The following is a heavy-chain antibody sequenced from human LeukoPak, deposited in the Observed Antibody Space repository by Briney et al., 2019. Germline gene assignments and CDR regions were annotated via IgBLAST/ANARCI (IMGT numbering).Heavy chain of an antibody. J-gene: IGHJ5*02. CDR2: IYYSGNT. CDR3: ARGGYYGSGNDFRFDP. D-gene: IGHD3-10*01. Sequence: PSETLSLTYTVSGGSISSDNYYWGWIRQPPGKGLEWIGSIYYSGNTYYNPSLKSRVTMSVDTFKNQFSLKLNSVTATDTAVYYCARGGYYGSGNDFRFDPWGQGTLVTVSS. CDR1: GGSISSDNYY. V-gene: IGHV4-39*07.